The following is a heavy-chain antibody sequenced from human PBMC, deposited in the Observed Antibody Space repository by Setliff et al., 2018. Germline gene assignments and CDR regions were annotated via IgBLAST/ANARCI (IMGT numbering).Heavy chain of an antibody. CDR1: GYSFTSYG. CDR2: ISADNGHT. J-gene: IGHJ6*01. V-gene: IGHV1-18*01. CDR3: ARERAYDGLNYYGMDV. Sequence: ASVKVSCKTSGYSFTSYGISWVRQAPGQGLEWMGWISADNGHTKNVKNFQGRVTMTTDTTTSTAYMELRSLRSDDTAVYYCARERAYDGLNYYGMDVWGQGTTVTVS. D-gene: IGHD3-22*01.